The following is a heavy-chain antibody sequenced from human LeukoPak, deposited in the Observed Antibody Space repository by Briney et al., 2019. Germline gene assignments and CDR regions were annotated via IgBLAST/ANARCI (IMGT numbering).Heavy chain of an antibody. D-gene: IGHD3-22*01. CDR1: GGSISSSSYY. V-gene: IGHV4-39*07. J-gene: IGHJ4*02. CDR2: IYYSGIT. CDR3: ARDHYYDSSVAY. Sequence: SETLSLTCTVSGGSISSSSYYWGWIRQPPGKGLEWIGSIYYSGITYYSPSLKGRVTISLDTSKNQFSLKMTSVTAADTAVYYCARDHYYDSSVAYWGQGTLVTVSS.